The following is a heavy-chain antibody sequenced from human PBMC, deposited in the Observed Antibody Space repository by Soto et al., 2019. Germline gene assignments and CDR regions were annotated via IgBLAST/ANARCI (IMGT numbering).Heavy chain of an antibody. D-gene: IGHD6-6*01. CDR1: GYTFTSYY. CDR3: ARVSHLAARPVWFDY. J-gene: IGHJ4*02. Sequence: QVQLVQSGAEVKKPGASVKVSCKASGYTFTSYYMHWVRQAPGQGLEWMGIINPSGGSTSYAQKFQGRVPMTRDTSTSTVYMELSSLRSEDTAVYYCARVSHLAARPVWFDYWGQGTLVTVSS. V-gene: IGHV1-46*01. CDR2: INPSGGST.